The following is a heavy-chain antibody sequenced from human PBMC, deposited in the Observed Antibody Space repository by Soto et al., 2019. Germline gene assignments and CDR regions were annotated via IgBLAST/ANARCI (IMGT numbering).Heavy chain of an antibody. Sequence: QVQLQQWGAGLLKPSETLSLTCAVYGGSFSGYYWSWIRQPPGKGLEWIGEINHSGSTNYNPSLKRRVTISVDTSKNQFSLKLGSVTAADTAVYYCARSEILRYRPIGLAFDIWGQGTMVTVSS. CDR3: ARSEILRYRPIGLAFDI. CDR1: GGSFSGYY. V-gene: IGHV4-34*01. D-gene: IGHD4-17*01. CDR2: INHSGST. J-gene: IGHJ3*02.